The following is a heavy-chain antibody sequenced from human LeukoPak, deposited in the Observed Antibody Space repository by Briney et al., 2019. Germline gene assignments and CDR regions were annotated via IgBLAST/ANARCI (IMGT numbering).Heavy chain of an antibody. Sequence: ASVKVSCKASGYTFTGYYMHWVRQAPGQGLEWMGWINPNSGATNYAQKFQGRVTMTRDTSISTAYLELSRLRSDDTAVYYCVRGHRYYDSSGYYSGAKYYFDYWGQGTLVTVSS. V-gene: IGHV1-2*02. J-gene: IGHJ4*02. D-gene: IGHD3-22*01. CDR2: INPNSGAT. CDR1: GYTFTGYY. CDR3: VRGHRYYDSSGYYSGAKYYFDY.